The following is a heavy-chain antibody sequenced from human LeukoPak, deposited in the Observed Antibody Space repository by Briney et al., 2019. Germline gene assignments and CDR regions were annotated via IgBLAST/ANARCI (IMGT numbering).Heavy chain of an antibody. Sequence: PSETLSITCAAYGWSFSGYYWSWIGQPPGKGLEWIGEINHSGSTNYNPSLKSRVTISVDTSKNQFSLKLSSVTAADTAVYYCASPGYSYGRYYYYYGRDVWGQGTTVTVSS. CDR2: INHSGST. CDR3: ASPGYSYGRYYYYYGRDV. J-gene: IGHJ6*02. V-gene: IGHV4-34*01. D-gene: IGHD5-18*01. CDR1: GWSFSGYY.